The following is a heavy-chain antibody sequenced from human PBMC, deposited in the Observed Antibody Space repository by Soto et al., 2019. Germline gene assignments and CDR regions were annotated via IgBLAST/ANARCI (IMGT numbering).Heavy chain of an antibody. J-gene: IGHJ4*02. V-gene: IGHV4-39*06. D-gene: IGHD2-2*01. CDR1: GGSISSGGYY. CDR2: INHSGST. Sequence: SETLSLTCTVSGGSISSGGYYWSWIRQPPGKGLEWIGEINHSGSTNYNPSLKSRVTISVDTSKNQFPLKLSSVTAADTAVYYCARGRRYCSSTSCYAREFDYWGQGTLVTVSS. CDR3: ARGRRYCSSTSCYAREFDY.